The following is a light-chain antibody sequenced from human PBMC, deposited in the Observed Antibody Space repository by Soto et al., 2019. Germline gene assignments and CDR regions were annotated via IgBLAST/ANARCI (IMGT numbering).Light chain of an antibody. CDR1: SSDVGGYNY. V-gene: IGLV2-14*01. CDR3: SSYTSSSTLFV. Sequence: QSALTQPASVSGSPGQSITISCPGTSSDVGGYNYVSWYQQHPGKAPKLMIYEVSNRPSGVSNRFSGSKSGNTASLTISGLQAEDEADYYCSSYTSSSTLFVFGGGTKLTVL. J-gene: IGLJ2*01. CDR2: EVS.